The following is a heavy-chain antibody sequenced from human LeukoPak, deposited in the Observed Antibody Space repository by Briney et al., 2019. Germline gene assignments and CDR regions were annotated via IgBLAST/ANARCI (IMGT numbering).Heavy chain of an antibody. D-gene: IGHD2-2*01. J-gene: IGHJ4*01. CDR3: AKDRERVLTSTSCSFDS. CDR1: GFTFSTFW. V-gene: IGHV3-74*01. Sequence: GGSLRLSCAASGFTFSTFWMHWVRQGPGKGLVWVSRIKGDGSIVSYADSVKGRFTISRDNAKNTVYLQMNSLRAEDTAVYYCAKDRERVLTSTSCSFDSWGHGTLVTVSS. CDR2: IKGDGSIV.